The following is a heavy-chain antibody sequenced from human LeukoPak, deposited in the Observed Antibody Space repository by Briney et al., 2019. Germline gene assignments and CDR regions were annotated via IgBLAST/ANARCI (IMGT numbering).Heavy chain of an antibody. CDR1: GFTFGSYA. CDR3: ASTGSGATTIDY. CDR2: ISYDGSNK. D-gene: IGHD1-26*01. J-gene: IGHJ4*02. Sequence: PGGSLRLSCAASGFTFGSYAMHWVRQAPGKGLEWVAVISYDGSNKYYADSVKGRFTISRDNSKNTLYLQMNSLRAEDTAVYYCASTGSGATTIDYWGQGTLVTVSS. V-gene: IGHV3-30-3*01.